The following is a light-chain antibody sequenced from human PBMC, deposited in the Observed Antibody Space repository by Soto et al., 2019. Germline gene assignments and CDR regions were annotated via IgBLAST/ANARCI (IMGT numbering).Light chain of an antibody. Sequence: DIQMTQSPSTLSASIGDRVTITCRASQSINGRLAWYQQKPGRPPKLLIYDVSFLESGVPSRFSCSGSGTDFNLTISSLRPYDFATFYCQQYKVYPYTFGQWARLDIQ. CDR1: QSINGR. CDR2: DVS. CDR3: QQYKVYPYT. J-gene: IGKJ2*01. V-gene: IGKV1-5*01.